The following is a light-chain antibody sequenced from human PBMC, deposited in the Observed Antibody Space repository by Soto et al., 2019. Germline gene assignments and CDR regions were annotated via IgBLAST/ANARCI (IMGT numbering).Light chain of an antibody. CDR2: LNSDGSH. Sequence: QLVLTQSPSASASLGASVKLTCTLSSGHSSYAIAWHQQQPEKGPRYLMKLNSDGSHSKGDGIPDRFSGSSSGAERYLTISSLXSEDEADYYCQTWGTGIWVFGGGTKITVL. J-gene: IGLJ3*02. CDR1: SGHSSYA. CDR3: QTWGTGIWV. V-gene: IGLV4-69*01.